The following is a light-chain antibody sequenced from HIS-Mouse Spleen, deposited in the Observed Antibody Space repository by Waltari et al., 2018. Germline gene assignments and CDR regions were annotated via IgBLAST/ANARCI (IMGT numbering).Light chain of an antibody. CDR1: SSDCGRSHL. J-gene: IGLJ2*01. CDR2: EGS. V-gene: IGLV2-23*01. CDR3: CSYAGSSTLV. Sequence: QSALTQPASVSGSPGQSLTISFTGTSSDCGRSHLVPWYQQHPGQAPKLMIYEGSKWPSGVSNRFSGSKSGNTASLTISGLQAEDEADYYCCSYAGSSTLVFGGGTKLTVL.